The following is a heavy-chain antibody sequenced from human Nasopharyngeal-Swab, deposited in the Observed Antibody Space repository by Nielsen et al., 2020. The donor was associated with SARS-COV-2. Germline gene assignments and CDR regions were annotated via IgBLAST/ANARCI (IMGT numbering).Heavy chain of an antibody. V-gene: IGHV3-30*03. CDR3: ATGSTTVVTPEYYYYMDV. J-gene: IGHJ6*03. D-gene: IGHD4-23*01. Sequence: GGSLRLSCAASGFTFSSYGMHWVRQAPGKGLEWVAVISCDGSNKYYADSVKGRFTISRDNSKNTLYLQMNSLRAEDTAVYYCATGSTTVVTPEYYYYMDVWGKGTTVTVSS. CDR2: ISCDGSNK. CDR1: GFTFSSYG.